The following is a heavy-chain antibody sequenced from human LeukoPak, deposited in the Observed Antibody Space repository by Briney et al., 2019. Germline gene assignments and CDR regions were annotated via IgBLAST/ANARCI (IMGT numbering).Heavy chain of an antibody. D-gene: IGHD1-26*01. Sequence: ASVKVSCKASGYTFTSYGISWVRQAPGQGLEWVGWISAYNGNTIYAQKFQGRVTMTEDTSTDTAYMELSSLRSEDTAVYYCARLGHGVGATTGSFDYWGQGTLVTVSS. CDR1: GYTFTSYG. CDR3: ARLGHGVGATTGSFDY. CDR2: ISAYNGNT. J-gene: IGHJ4*02. V-gene: IGHV1-18*01.